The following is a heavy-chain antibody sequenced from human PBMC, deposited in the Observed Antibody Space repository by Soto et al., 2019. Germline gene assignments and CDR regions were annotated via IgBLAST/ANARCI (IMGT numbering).Heavy chain of an antibody. CDR2: INSDGSST. Sequence: QAGGSLRLSCAASGFTFSSYWMHWVRQAPGKGLVWVSRINSDGSSTSYADSVKGRFTISRDNAKNTLYLQMNSLRAEDTAVYYCARADYYDSSGYYLTHGMDVWGQGTTVTVSS. D-gene: IGHD3-22*01. CDR1: GFTFSSYW. CDR3: ARADYYDSSGYYLTHGMDV. J-gene: IGHJ6*02. V-gene: IGHV3-74*01.